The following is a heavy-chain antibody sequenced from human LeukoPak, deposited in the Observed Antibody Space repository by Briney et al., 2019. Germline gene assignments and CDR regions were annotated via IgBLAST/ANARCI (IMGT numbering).Heavy chain of an antibody. CDR1: GGSINSYY. CDR2: IYYTVST. Sequence: SETLSLTCTVSGGSINSYYWSWIRQPPGKGLEWIGFIYYTVSTHYTSSLKSRVTESVDTSKNQFSLKLSAVTAADTAVYYCARHYIEPPHYFDLGGQGTLVTVSS. CDR3: ARHYIEPPHYFDL. V-gene: IGHV4-59*08. J-gene: IGHJ4*02.